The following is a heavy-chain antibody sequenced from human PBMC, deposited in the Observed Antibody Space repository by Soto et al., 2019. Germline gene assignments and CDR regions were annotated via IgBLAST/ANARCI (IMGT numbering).Heavy chain of an antibody. V-gene: IGHV4-39*01. D-gene: IGHD2-15*01. Sequence: QLQPQESGPGLVKPSEILSLTCTVSGGSISSSSSYWGWIREPPGKGLEWIGSVYYSGSTYYSPSLKSRVTISVDTSKNQFSLKLSSVTAADTAVYYCARPVEYCSGGGCYSSCFDPWGQGTLVTVSS. CDR1: GGSISSSSSY. J-gene: IGHJ5*02. CDR2: VYYSGST. CDR3: ARPVEYCSGGGCYSSCFDP.